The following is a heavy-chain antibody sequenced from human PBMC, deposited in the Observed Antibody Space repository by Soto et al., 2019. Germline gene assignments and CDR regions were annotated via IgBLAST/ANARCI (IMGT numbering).Heavy chain of an antibody. CDR3: ARAHYDFWSGYSQNNWFDP. Sequence: ASETLSLTCTVSGGSISSYYWSWIRQPPGKGLEWIGYIYYSGSTNYNPSLKSRVTISVDTSKNQFSLKLSSVTAADTAVYYFARAHYDFWSGYSQNNWFDPWGQGTLVTVSS. CDR2: IYYSGST. V-gene: IGHV4-59*08. D-gene: IGHD3-3*01. J-gene: IGHJ5*02. CDR1: GGSISSYY.